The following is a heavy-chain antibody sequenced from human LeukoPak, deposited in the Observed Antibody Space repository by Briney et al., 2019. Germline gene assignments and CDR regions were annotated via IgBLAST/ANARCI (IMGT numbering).Heavy chain of an antibody. Sequence: ASVKVSCKASGFTFSNSAMQWVRQARGQRLEWIGWIVVGSGNTNYAQKVQERVTITRDMSTSTAYMELSSLRSEDTAVYYCAADVIYELDWGQGTLVTVSS. V-gene: IGHV1-58*02. J-gene: IGHJ4*02. D-gene: IGHD2/OR15-2a*01. CDR1: GFTFSNSA. CDR3: AADVIYELD. CDR2: IVVGSGNT.